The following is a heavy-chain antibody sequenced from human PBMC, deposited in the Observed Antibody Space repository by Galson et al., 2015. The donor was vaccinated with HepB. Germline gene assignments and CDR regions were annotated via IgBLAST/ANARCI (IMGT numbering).Heavy chain of an antibody. CDR3: ARDWENCSGGSCYPAGIYYYGMDV. J-gene: IGHJ6*02. Sequence: SLRLSCAASGFTFSSYGMHWVRQAPGKGLEWVAVIWYDGSNKYYADSVKGRFTISRDNSKNTLYLQMNSLRAEDTAVYYCARDWENCSGGSCYPAGIYYYGMDVWSQGTTVTVSS. V-gene: IGHV3-33*01. CDR2: IWYDGSNK. D-gene: IGHD2-15*01. CDR1: GFTFSSYG.